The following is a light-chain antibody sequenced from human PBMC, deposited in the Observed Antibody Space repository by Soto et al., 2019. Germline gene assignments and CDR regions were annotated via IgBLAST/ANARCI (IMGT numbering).Light chain of an antibody. CDR2: EVT. J-gene: IGLJ2*01. V-gene: IGLV2-8*01. Sequence: QSALTQPPSASGSPGQSVTISCTGTSSDVGGYDYVSWYQQYPGKAPKLLIYEVTKRPSGVPDRFSGSKSANRASLTVSGLQAEDEAHYYCSSYGGSDNLLFGGGTKLTVL. CDR3: SSYGGSDNLL. CDR1: SSDVGGYDY.